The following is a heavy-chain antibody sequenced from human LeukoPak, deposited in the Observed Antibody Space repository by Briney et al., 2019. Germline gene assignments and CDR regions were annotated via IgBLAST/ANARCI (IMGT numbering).Heavy chain of an antibody. V-gene: IGHV3-30*02. CDR3: AKAGGYGSSPFDY. Sequence: GGSLRLSCAASGFTFSSYGMHWVRQAPGKGLEWVAFIRYDGSNKYYADSVKGRFTISRDNSKNTLYLQMNSLRAEDTAVYYCAKAGGYGSSPFDYWGQGTLVTVSS. D-gene: IGHD5-18*01. CDR1: GFTFSSYG. J-gene: IGHJ4*02. CDR2: IRYDGSNK.